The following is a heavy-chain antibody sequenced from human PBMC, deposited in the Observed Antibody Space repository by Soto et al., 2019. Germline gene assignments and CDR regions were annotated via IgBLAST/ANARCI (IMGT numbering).Heavy chain of an antibody. J-gene: IGHJ4*02. Sequence: QVKLVQSGAEVKKPGASVKVSCKASGYTFTSYGISWVRQAPGQGLEWMGWISAYNGNTDYAQNPQGRVTMTTDTSTSTAYMELRSLRSDATAVFFCARDSVNFGVCPYFFDYWGQGTLVTFSS. CDR3: ARDSVNFGVCPYFFDY. D-gene: IGHD4-17*01. V-gene: IGHV1-18*01. CDR1: GYTFTSYG. CDR2: ISAYNGNT.